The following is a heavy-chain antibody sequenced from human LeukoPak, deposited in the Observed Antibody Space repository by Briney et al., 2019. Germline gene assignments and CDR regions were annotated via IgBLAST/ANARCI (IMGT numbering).Heavy chain of an antibody. J-gene: IGHJ4*02. CDR1: ELTFSSNY. CDR2: IYSGGST. V-gene: IGHV3-53*01. CDR3: ARVPTSGWYNDY. D-gene: IGHD6-19*01. Sequence: PGGSLRLSCAASELTFSSNYMSWVRQAPGKGLEWVSVIYSGGSTYYADSVKGRFTISRDNSKNTLYLQMNSLRAEDTAVYYCARVPTSGWYNDYWGQGTLVTVSS.